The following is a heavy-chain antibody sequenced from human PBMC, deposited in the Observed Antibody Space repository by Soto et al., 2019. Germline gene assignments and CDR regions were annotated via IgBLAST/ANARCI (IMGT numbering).Heavy chain of an antibody. J-gene: IGHJ4*02. V-gene: IGHV3-48*01. CDR3: ARMGAKLGLDY. D-gene: IGHD3-16*01. CDR2: ISSSSSTI. CDR1: GFTFSSYS. Sequence: PGGSLRLSCAASGFTFSSYSMNWVRQAPGKGLEWVSYISSSSSTIYYADSVKGRFTISRDNAKNSLYLQMNSLRAEDTAVYYCARMGAKLGLDYWGQGTLVTVSS.